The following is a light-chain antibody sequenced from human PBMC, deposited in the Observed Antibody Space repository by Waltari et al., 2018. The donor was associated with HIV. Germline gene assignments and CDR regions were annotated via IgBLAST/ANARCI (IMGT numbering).Light chain of an antibody. CDR3: CSYAGSSIYYV. CDR1: RSPVGSYNY. V-gene: IGLV2-23*02. J-gene: IGLJ1*01. Sequence: QSALTQPASVSGSPGQSITISSTGPRSPVGSYNYVSWYQQYPRKAPKLMIYDVTKRPSGVSNRFSGSKSGNTASLTISGLQAEDEADYYCCSYAGSSIYYVFGTGTKVTVL. CDR2: DVT.